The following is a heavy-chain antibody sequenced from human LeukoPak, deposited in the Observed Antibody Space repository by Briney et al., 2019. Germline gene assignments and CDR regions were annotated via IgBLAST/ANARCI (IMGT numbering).Heavy chain of an antibody. V-gene: IGHV4-4*09. D-gene: IGHD4-11*01. J-gene: IGHJ4*02. CDR2: IYPSGST. Sequence: SETLSLTCTGSGGSISNAYWSWIRQPPGRGLEWIGYIYPSGSTNYHPSLKSRVTISVDTSKNHFALNLSSVTAADTAVYYCAKSYFDYSTYYSYYFNLWGQGALVTVSS. CDR3: AKSYFDYSTYYSYYFNL. CDR1: GGSISNAY.